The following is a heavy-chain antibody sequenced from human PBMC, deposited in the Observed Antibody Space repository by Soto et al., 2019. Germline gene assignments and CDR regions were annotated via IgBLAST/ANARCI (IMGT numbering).Heavy chain of an antibody. D-gene: IGHD4-17*01. CDR3: ARDPGDYVFDFDY. J-gene: IGHJ4*02. V-gene: IGHV3-33*01. CDR2: IWYDGSNK. CDR1: GFTFSSYG. Sequence: QSGGSLRLSCAASGFTFSSYGMHWVRQAPGKGLEWVAVIWYDGSNKYYADSVKGRFTISRDNSKNTLYLQMNSLRAEDTAVYYCARDPGDYVFDFDYWGQGTLVTVSS.